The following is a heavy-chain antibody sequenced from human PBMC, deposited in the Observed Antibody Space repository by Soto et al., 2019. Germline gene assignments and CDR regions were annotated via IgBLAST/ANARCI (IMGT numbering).Heavy chain of an antibody. J-gene: IGHJ5*02. V-gene: IGHV4-39*01. CDR1: GGSISSSSYY. Sequence: SETLSLTCTVSGGSISSSSYYWGWIRQPPGKGLEWIGNIYYSGSTYYNPSLKSRVTISVDTSKNQFSLKLNSVTAADTAVYYCARQGSACFDPWGQGTLVTVSS. CDR2: IYYSGST. CDR3: ARQGSACFDP. D-gene: IGHD6-19*01.